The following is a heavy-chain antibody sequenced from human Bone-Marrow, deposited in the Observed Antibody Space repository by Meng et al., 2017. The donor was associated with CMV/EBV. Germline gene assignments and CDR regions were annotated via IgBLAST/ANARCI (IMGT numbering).Heavy chain of an antibody. V-gene: IGHV1-8*02. D-gene: IGHD1-1*01. CDR3: ARETGSKDFDY. CDR1: GYTFTGYY. Sequence: ASVKVSCKASGYTFTGYYMHWVRQAPGQGLEWMGWMNPTSGNTGYAQKFQGRVIMTRNTSISTAYMELSSLRSEDTAVYYCARETGSKDFDYWGQGTLVAVSS. CDR2: MNPTSGNT. J-gene: IGHJ4*02.